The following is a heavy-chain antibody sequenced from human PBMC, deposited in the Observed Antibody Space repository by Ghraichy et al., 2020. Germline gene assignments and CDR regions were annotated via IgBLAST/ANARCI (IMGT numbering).Heavy chain of an antibody. CDR3: ARLQLLYRGVDY. D-gene: IGHD2-2*02. J-gene: IGHJ4*02. Sequence: SETLSLTCTVSGGSISSYYWSWIRQPPGKRLEWIGYIYYSGSTNYNPSLKSRVTISVDTSKNQFSLKLSSVTAADTAVYYCARLQLLYRGVDYWGQGTLVTVSS. V-gene: IGHV4-59*08. CDR2: IYYSGST. CDR1: GGSISSYY.